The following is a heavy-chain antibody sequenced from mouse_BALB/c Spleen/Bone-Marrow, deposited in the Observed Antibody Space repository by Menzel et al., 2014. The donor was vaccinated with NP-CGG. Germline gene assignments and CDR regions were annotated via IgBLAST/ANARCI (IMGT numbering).Heavy chain of an antibody. J-gene: IGHJ3*01. CDR2: INPESNTI. CDR1: GFDFSRYW. V-gene: IGHV4-1*02. CDR3: ARLGYYGWFAY. D-gene: IGHD2-3*01. Sequence: EVQGVESGGGLVQPGGSLELSCAASGFDFSRYWMSWVRQAPGKGLQWIGEINPESNTINYTPSLKDKFIISRDNAKNTLYLQMSKVRSEDTALYCCARLGYYGWFAYWGQGTLVTVSA.